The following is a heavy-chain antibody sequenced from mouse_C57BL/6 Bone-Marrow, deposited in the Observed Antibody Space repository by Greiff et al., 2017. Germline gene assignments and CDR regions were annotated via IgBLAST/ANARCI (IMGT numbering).Heavy chain of an antibody. CDR2: IYPGGGDT. Sequence: QVQLQQSGAELVKPGASVKISCKASGYAFSSYWMNWVKQRPGKGLEWIGQIYPGGGDTNYNGKFKGKATLTADKSSSTAYMQLSSLTSEDSAVYFCARRTVVAGDAMDYWGQGTSVTVSS. V-gene: IGHV1-80*01. D-gene: IGHD1-1*01. J-gene: IGHJ4*01. CDR1: GYAFSSYW. CDR3: ARRTVVAGDAMDY.